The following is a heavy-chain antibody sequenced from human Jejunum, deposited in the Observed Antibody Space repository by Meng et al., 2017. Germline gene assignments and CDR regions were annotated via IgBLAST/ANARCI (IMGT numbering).Heavy chain of an antibody. V-gene: IGHV3-30*18. J-gene: IGHJ4*02. CDR3: AKDGQWPDRLDY. Sequence: QVQLVESGGGVVQPGGSLRLSCAASGFTFISYYMHWVRQAPGKGLEWVAVILYDGSKTYYADAVKGRFTISRDNSKNTLYLQMNSLRPEDTAVYYCAKDGQWPDRLDYWGLGTLVTVSS. CDR2: ILYDGSKT. D-gene: IGHD6-19*01. CDR1: GFTFISYY.